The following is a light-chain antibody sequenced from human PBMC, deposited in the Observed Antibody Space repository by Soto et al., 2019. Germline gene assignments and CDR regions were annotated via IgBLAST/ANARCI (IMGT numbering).Light chain of an antibody. Sequence: EIVLTQSPGTLSLSPGERATLSCRASQSVSSSYLAWYQQKPGQAPRLLIYGASSRATGIPDRFSGSGSGTDLNLTISRMEPEDFGVYYCPKYCSSPPYTFGQGTKLEIK. CDR2: GAS. V-gene: IGKV3-20*01. CDR1: QSVSSSY. J-gene: IGKJ2*01. CDR3: PKYCSSPPYT.